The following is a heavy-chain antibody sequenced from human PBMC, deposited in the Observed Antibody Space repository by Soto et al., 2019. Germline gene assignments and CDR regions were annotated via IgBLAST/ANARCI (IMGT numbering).Heavy chain of an antibody. Sequence: APVKVSCKASGYTFTSYGISWVRQAPGQGLEWMGWISAYNGNTNYAQKLQGRVTMTTDTSTSTAYMELRSPRSDDTAVYYSARDSYGDYGDFDIWGQGTMVTVSS. CDR1: GYTFTSYG. V-gene: IGHV1-18*01. D-gene: IGHD4-17*01. J-gene: IGHJ3*02. CDR2: ISAYNGNT. CDR3: ARDSYGDYGDFDI.